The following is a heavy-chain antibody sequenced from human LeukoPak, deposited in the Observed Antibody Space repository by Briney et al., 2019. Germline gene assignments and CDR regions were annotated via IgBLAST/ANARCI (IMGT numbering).Heavy chain of an antibody. V-gene: IGHV1-8*01. J-gene: IGHJ4*02. D-gene: IGHD6-19*01. Sequence: GASVKVSCKASGYTFTSYGINWVRQAPGQGLEWMGWMNPNNGNTGHAQKFQGRLTMTRDTSISTAYMELSSLTSEDTAVYYCAKGLEMAVAGTWGQGTLVTVSS. CDR2: MNPNNGNT. CDR3: AKGLEMAVAGT. CDR1: GYTFTSYG.